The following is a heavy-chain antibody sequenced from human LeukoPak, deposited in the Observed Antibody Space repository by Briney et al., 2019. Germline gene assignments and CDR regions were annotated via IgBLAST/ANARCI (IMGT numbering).Heavy chain of an antibody. CDR3: AGTSEGYCGGDCYAYYYYYMDV. CDR1: AGSISSYY. CDR2: IYYSGST. Sequence: PSETLSLTCTVSAGSISSYYWSWIRQPPGKGLEWIGYIYYSGSTNYNPSLKSRVTISVDTSKNQFSLKLSSVTAADTAVYYCAGTSEGYCGGDCYAYYYYYMDVWGKGTTVTVSS. D-gene: IGHD2-21*02. V-gene: IGHV4-59*08. J-gene: IGHJ6*03.